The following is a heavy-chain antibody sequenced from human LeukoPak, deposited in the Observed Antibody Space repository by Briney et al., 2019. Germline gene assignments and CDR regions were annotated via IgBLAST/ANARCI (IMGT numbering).Heavy chain of an antibody. CDR2: IYYSGVT. D-gene: IGHD2-15*01. V-gene: IGHV4-59*08. Sequence: SETLSLTCTVSGGSITSYYWSWIRQSPRKGLEWIGYIYYSGVTNYNPSLQSRLTISVDTSKNQFSLKLTSVTAADTAVYYCARQHPSGRGSGLDYWGPGSLVIVSS. CDR3: ARQHPSGRGSGLDY. J-gene: IGHJ4*02. CDR1: GGSITSYY.